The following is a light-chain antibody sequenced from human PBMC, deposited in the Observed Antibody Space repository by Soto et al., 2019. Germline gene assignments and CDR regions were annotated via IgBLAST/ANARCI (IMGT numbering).Light chain of an antibody. CDR1: SSDVGGYDY. J-gene: IGLJ1*01. CDR3: SSYTGGNPCCV. V-gene: IGLV2-8*01. CDR2: EVT. Sequence: QSVLTQPPSASGSPGQSVTISCTGTSSDVGGYDYVSWYQQHPGKAPKLMIYEVTIRPSGVSDRFSGSKSGNTASLTVAGLQAEDEADHYCSSYTGGNPCCVFGTGTKFTVL.